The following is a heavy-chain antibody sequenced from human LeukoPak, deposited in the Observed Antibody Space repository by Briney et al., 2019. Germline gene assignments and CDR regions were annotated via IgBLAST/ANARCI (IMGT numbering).Heavy chain of an antibody. V-gene: IGHV5-51*01. Sequence: GESLRISCKGSGCTFSSYWIGWVRQMPGKGLEWMGIIYPGDSDTRYSPSLQGQVTISVDTSIGTAYLQWSSLKASDTAIYYCARQNDFRLDYWGQGTLVTVSS. J-gene: IGHJ4*02. D-gene: IGHD3-3*01. CDR2: IYPGDSDT. CDR3: ARQNDFRLDY. CDR1: GCTFSSYW.